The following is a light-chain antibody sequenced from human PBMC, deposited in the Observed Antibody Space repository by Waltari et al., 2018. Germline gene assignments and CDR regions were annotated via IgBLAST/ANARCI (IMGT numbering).Light chain of an antibody. CDR3: QQYSDWPYT. CDR1: QSVSSH. CDR2: GAS. Sequence: EIVMTPSPGTLSISPGESLTPSCRASQSVSSHLAWYQQKPGQAPTLLIYGASTRATGMPARFSGSGSGTEFTLTISSLQSEDFADYYCQQYSDWPYTFGQGTKLEIK. J-gene: IGKJ2*01. V-gene: IGKV3-15*01.